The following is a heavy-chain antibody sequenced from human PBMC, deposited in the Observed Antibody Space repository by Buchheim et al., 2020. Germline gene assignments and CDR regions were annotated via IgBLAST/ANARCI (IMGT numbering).Heavy chain of an antibody. CDR1: GFTFSSYE. D-gene: IGHD2-2*02. Sequence: EVQLVESGGGLVQPGGSLRLSCAASGFTFSSYEMNWVRQAPGKGLEWVSYISSSGSTIYYADSVKGRFTISRDNAKNSLSLQMNSLRAEDTAVYYCARAGYCSSTSCYIQGIFYYYYYGMDVWGQGTT. J-gene: IGHJ6*02. CDR2: ISSSGSTI. CDR3: ARAGYCSSTSCYIQGIFYYYYYGMDV. V-gene: IGHV3-48*03.